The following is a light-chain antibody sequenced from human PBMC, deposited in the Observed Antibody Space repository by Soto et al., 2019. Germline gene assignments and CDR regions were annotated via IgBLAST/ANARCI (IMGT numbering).Light chain of an antibody. CDR1: SFNIGSNY. V-gene: IGLV1-47*02. Sequence: QLVLTQPPSASGTPGQRVTISCSGSSFNIGSNYVYWYQQLPGTAPKLLIYSNNQRPSGVPDRFSGSKSGTSASLAISGLRSEDEADYYCAAWADSLSGWVFGGGTKVTVL. CDR2: SNN. J-gene: IGLJ3*02. CDR3: AAWADSLSGWV.